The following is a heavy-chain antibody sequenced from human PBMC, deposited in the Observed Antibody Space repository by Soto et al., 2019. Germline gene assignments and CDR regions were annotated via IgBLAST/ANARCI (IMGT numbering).Heavy chain of an antibody. CDR1: GGSISSSSYY. D-gene: IGHD4-17*01. J-gene: IGHJ4*02. Sequence: PSETLSLTCTVSGGSISSSSYYWGWIRQPPGKGLEWIGSIYYNGSTYYNQSLKSRVDISVDTSKNQISLKLSSVNAADTSVYYCARSMTTVVTLDYWGQGTLVTVSS. V-gene: IGHV4-39*01. CDR3: ARSMTTVVTLDY. CDR2: IYYNGST.